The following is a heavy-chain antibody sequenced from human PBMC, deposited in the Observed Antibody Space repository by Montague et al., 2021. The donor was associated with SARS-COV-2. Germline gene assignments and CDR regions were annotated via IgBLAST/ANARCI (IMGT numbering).Heavy chain of an antibody. J-gene: IGHJ6*02. Sequence: SLRLSCAASGFTFSSYGMHWVRQAPGKGLEWVAVIWYDGSNKYYADSVEGRFTISRDNSKNTLYLQMNSLRAEDTAVYYCARVLSYYGMDVWGQGTTVTVSS. D-gene: IGHD3-10*01. CDR3: ARVLSYYGMDV. CDR2: IWYDGSNK. V-gene: IGHV3-33*01. CDR1: GFTFSSYG.